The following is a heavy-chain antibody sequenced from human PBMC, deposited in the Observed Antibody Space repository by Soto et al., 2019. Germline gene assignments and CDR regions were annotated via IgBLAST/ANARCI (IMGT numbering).Heavy chain of an antibody. J-gene: IGHJ5*02. D-gene: IGHD3-16*01. V-gene: IGHV3-48*01. CDR2: ISSSSSTI. Sequence: PGGALRLSCAASGFTFNSYSMNWVRQAPGKGLEWVSYISSSSSTIYYADSVKGRFTISRDNAKNSLYLQMNSLRAEDTAVYYCGSEGGLLNWFDPWGQGTLVPVS. CDR3: GSEGGLLNWFDP. CDR1: GFTFNSYS.